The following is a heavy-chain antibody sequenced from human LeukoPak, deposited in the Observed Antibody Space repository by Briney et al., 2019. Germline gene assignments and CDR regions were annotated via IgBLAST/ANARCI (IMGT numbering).Heavy chain of an antibody. J-gene: IGHJ4*02. CDR1: GYTFTSYA. Sequence: ASVTVSCTASGYTFTSYAMHWVRQAPGQRLEWMGWINAGNGNTKYSQKFQGRVTITRDTSASTAYMELSSLRSEDTAVYYCARGGYDFWSGYLGSFDYWGQGTLVTVSS. D-gene: IGHD3-3*01. V-gene: IGHV1-3*01. CDR2: INAGNGNT. CDR3: ARGGYDFWSGYLGSFDY.